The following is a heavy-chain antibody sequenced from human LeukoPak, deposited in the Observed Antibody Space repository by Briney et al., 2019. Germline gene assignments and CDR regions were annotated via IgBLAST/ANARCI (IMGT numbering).Heavy chain of an antibody. CDR3: ARDSDLTGYPKTHNWFDP. CDR1: GFTLSTYS. V-gene: IGHV3-21*06. CDR2: ISSSSSYI. Sequence: GGSLRLSCAASGFTLSTYSMNWVRQAPGKGLEWVSSISSSSSYIYYADSVQGRFTISRDNAKNSLYLHMSSLRDEDTAVYYCARDSDLTGYPKTHNWFDPWGQGTLVTVSS. J-gene: IGHJ5*02. D-gene: IGHD3-9*01.